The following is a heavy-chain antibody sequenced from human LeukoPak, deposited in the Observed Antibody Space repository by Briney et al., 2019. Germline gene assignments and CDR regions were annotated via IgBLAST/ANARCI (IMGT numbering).Heavy chain of an antibody. CDR1: GFTFSSYG. CDR2: IRYDGSNK. CDR3: ATSTVVITFGPPDY. D-gene: IGHD3-22*01. V-gene: IGHV3-30*02. Sequence: GGSLRLSCAASGFTFSSYGMHWVRQAPGKGLEWVAFIRYDGSNKYYAASVKGRFTISRDNSKNTLYLQMNSLRAEDTAVYYCATSTVVITFGPPDYWGQGTLVTVSS. J-gene: IGHJ4*02.